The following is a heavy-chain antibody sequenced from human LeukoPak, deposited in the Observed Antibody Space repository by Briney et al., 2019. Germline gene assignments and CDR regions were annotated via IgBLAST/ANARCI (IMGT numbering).Heavy chain of an antibody. Sequence: GGVLRLSCAASGFTFSRYDMHWVRQATGKGLEWVSAIGPAGDSCYPGSVEGRFTISRENAKNSLFLQMNSLRAEDTAVYYCARLIRGSRDHRAFDIWGQGTMVTVSS. CDR1: GFTFSRYD. J-gene: IGHJ3*02. D-gene: IGHD1-14*01. CDR2: IGPAGDS. V-gene: IGHV3-13*01. CDR3: ARLIRGSRDHRAFDI.